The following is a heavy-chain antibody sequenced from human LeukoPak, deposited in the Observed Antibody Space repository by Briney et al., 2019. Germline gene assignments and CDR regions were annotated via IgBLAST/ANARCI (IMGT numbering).Heavy chain of an antibody. CDR1: GGSFSGYY. CDR3: ARGFDSHY. CDR2: INHSGGT. Sequence: SETLSLTCAVYGGSFSGYYWSWIRQPPGKGLEWVGEINHSGGTNYNPSLKSRVTISVDTAKNQFSLKLSSVTAADTAVYYCARGFDSHYWGEGTLVTVS. V-gene: IGHV4-34*01. D-gene: IGHD3-22*01. J-gene: IGHJ4*02.